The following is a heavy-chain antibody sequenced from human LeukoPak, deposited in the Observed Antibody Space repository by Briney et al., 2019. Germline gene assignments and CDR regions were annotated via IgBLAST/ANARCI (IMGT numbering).Heavy chain of an antibody. CDR2: ISSNGGNT. CDR1: GFTFSGYA. V-gene: IGHV3-23*01. Sequence: GGSLRLSCAASGFTFSGYAMTWVRQAPGKGLEWVSGISSNGGNTYYAESVKGRFTISRANSKNTLFLQMNSLRAEDTALYYCASTLAYSSGWFHWGQGTLVTVSA. CDR3: ASTLAYSSGWFH. J-gene: IGHJ4*02. D-gene: IGHD6-19*01.